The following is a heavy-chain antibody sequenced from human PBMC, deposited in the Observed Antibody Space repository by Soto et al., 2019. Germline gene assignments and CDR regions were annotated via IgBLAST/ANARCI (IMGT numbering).Heavy chain of an antibody. CDR3: AKAMTKYYYYGMDV. Sequence: QVQLVESGGGVVQPGRSLRLSCAASGFTFSSYGMHWVRQAPSKGLEWVAVISYDGSNKYYADSVKGRFTISRDNSKNTLYLQMNSLRAEDTAVYYCAKAMTKYYYYGMDVWGQGTTVTVSS. V-gene: IGHV3-30*18. CDR1: GFTFSSYG. CDR2: ISYDGSNK. J-gene: IGHJ6*02.